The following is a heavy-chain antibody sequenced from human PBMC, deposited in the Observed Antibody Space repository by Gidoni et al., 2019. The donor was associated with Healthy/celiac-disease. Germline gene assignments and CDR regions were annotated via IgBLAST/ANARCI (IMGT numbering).Heavy chain of an antibody. CDR1: RGTFSSYA. D-gene: IGHD1-26*01. Sequence: QVQLVQSGAEVKKPGSSLKVSCKASRGTFSSYAISWVRQAPGPGLEWMGWIIPIFGTANYAQKLPGRVTISADESTSTAYMELSSLRSEDTAVYYCARGGIVGATRWGDFDYWGQGTLVTVSS. J-gene: IGHJ4*02. V-gene: IGHV1-69*01. CDR3: ARGGIVGATRWGDFDY. CDR2: IIPIFGTA.